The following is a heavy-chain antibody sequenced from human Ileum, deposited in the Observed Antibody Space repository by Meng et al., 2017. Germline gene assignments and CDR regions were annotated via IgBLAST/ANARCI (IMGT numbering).Heavy chain of an antibody. V-gene: IGHV4-4*02. CDR2: ISHSGSA. Sequence: QVQLQAAGPGLVRPSGTRSLTGAVFSGSISSNTYWSWVRQPPGKGLEWIGQISHSGSAYYNPSLKSRVTMSVDKSKSQFSLMLTSVTAADTAIYYCARHGGYSQDFWGQGTLVTVSS. J-gene: IGHJ4*02. CDR1: SGSISSNTY. D-gene: IGHD4-23*01. CDR3: ARHGGYSQDF.